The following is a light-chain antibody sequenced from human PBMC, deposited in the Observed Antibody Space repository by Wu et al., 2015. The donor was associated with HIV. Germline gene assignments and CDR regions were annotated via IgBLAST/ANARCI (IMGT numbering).Light chain of an antibody. CDR3: QQYENSPRT. Sequence: EIVMTQSPGTLSVSPGERATLSCRASQSINDNLAWYQQTPGQAPRLLIYGASTRATGIPARFSGSGFGTEFSLTISNMQSEDFAVYYCQQYENSPRTFGQGTKVEIK. V-gene: IGKV3-15*01. J-gene: IGKJ1*01. CDR2: GAS. CDR1: QSINDN.